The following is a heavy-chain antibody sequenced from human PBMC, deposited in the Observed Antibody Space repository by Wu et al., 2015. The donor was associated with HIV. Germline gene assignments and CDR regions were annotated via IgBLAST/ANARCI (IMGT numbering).Heavy chain of an antibody. CDR1: GGTFSSYA. V-gene: IGHV1-69*13. CDR3: ARGTVDPYRFGETPRPAVRGYYYYYGMDV. Sequence: QVQLVQSGAEVKKPGSSVKVSCKASGGTFSSYAISWVRQAPGQGLEWMGRIIPIFGTANYAQKFQGGVTITADESTSTAYMELSSLRSEDTAVYYCARGTVDPYRFGETPRPAVRGYYYYYGMDVWGQGTTVTVS. J-gene: IGHJ6*02. D-gene: IGHD3-10*01. CDR2: IIPIFGTA.